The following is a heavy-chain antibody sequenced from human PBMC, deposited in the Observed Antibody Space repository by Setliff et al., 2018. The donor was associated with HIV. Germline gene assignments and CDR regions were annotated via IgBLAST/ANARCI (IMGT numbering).Heavy chain of an antibody. D-gene: IGHD3-22*01. CDR2: IKQDGSGE. CDR3: ARDDSSGYSPYYFDS. Sequence: GGSLRLSCAASGFTFRTYWMSWLRQAPGKGLEWVANIKQDGSGENYVDSVKGRFTISRDNAKNSLYLQMNSLRAEDTAVYYCARDDSSGYSPYYFDSWGQGTLVTVSS. CDR1: GFTFRTYW. J-gene: IGHJ4*02. V-gene: IGHV3-7*01.